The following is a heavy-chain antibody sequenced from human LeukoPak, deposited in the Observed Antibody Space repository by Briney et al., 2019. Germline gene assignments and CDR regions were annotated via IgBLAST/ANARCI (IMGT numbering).Heavy chain of an antibody. CDR1: GFTFSYYE. CDR2: ISSSVTTI. J-gene: IGHJ3*01. V-gene: IGHV3-48*03. Sequence: GGSLRLSCAASGFTFSYYEMNWVRQAPGKGLEWVSYISSSVTTINYADSVKGRFTISRDNAKYSLYLQMNSQRAEDTAVYYCARGGYCSGGICYSYNAFDVWGQGTMVTVSS. D-gene: IGHD2-15*01. CDR3: ARGGYCSGGICYSYNAFDV.